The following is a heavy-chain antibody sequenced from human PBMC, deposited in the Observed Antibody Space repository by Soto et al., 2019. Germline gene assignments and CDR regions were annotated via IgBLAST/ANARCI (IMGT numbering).Heavy chain of an antibody. Sequence: GGSLRLSCAASGFTFSSYAMSWVRQAPGKGLEWVSAISGSGGSTYYADSVKGRFTISRDNSKNTLYLQMNSLRAEDTAVYYCAKAVEKDIVVVPAAYFDYWGQGTLVTVSS. CDR1: GFTFSSYA. J-gene: IGHJ4*02. V-gene: IGHV3-23*01. D-gene: IGHD2-2*01. CDR3: AKAVEKDIVVVPAAYFDY. CDR2: ISGSGGST.